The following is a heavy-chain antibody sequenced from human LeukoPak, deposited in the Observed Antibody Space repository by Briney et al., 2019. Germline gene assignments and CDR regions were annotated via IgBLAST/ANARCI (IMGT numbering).Heavy chain of an antibody. CDR3: ARALDSVSYFDY. J-gene: IGHJ4*02. CDR1: GYTSTGYY. V-gene: IGHV1-2*02. Sequence: ASVKVSCKASGYTSTGYYIHWVRQAPGQGLEWIAWINPNSGGTNHAQKFQGRVTMTSDTSISTVYMELSRLRSDDTAVYYCARALDSVSYFDYWGQGTLVTVSS. D-gene: IGHD2-21*01. CDR2: INPNSGGT.